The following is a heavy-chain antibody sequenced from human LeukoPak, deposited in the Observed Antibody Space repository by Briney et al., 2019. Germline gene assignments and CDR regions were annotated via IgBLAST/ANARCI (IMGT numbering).Heavy chain of an antibody. CDR3: ATTSGYRNYYYYYIDV. V-gene: IGHV4-39*01. J-gene: IGHJ6*03. CDR1: GVSISNTVYY. CDR2: SFDGGNS. Sequence: SETLSLTCTVSGVSISNTVYYWGWIRQAPGKGLEWIGTSFDGGNSYYNPSLKSRVTMSVDRSQNQFSLTLASVTAADTAVYYCATTSGYRNYYYYYIDVWGKGTTVTVSS. D-gene: IGHD3-22*01.